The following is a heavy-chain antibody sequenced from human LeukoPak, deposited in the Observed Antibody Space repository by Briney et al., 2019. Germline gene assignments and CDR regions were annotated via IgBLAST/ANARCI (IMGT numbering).Heavy chain of an antibody. CDR3: ARGFPADYYDSSDPFGY. CDR2: IYYSGST. J-gene: IGHJ4*02. CDR1: GGSISSYY. Sequence: SETLSLTCTVSGGSISSYYWSWIRQPPGKGLEWIGYIYYSGSTNYNPSLKSRVTISVDTSKNQFSLKLSSVTAADTAVYYCARGFPADYYDSSDPFGYWGQGTLVTVSS. V-gene: IGHV4-59*12. D-gene: IGHD3-22*01.